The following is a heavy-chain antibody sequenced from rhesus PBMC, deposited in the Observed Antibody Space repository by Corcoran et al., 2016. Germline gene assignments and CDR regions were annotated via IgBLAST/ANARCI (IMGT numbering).Heavy chain of an antibody. CDR2: IPYSGST. CDR1: GGSISSGYYY. V-gene: IGHV4-122*02. D-gene: IGHD6-31*01. CDR3: ARDGSRAGFDY. J-gene: IGHJ4*01. Sequence: QVQLQESGPGLVKPSETLSLTCAVSGGSISSGYYYWSWIRQPPGKGLEWIGYIPYSGSTSYNPALKSRVTISRDTSKNQFSLKLSSVTAADTAVYYCARDGSRAGFDYWGQGVLVTVSS.